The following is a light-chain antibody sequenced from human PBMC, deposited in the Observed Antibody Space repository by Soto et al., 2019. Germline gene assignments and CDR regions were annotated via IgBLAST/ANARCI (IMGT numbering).Light chain of an antibody. CDR3: QEYKNVPLT. J-gene: IGKJ4*01. Sequence: DIQMTQSPSSLSASVGDRVTITCRASQDISNYLAWYQQKPGKVPKLLIYVASSLQSGVPSRFSGSGSGTDFTLTISSLQPEDVATYYCQEYKNVPLTLGGGTKVDIK. CDR1: QDISNY. CDR2: VAS. V-gene: IGKV1-27*01.